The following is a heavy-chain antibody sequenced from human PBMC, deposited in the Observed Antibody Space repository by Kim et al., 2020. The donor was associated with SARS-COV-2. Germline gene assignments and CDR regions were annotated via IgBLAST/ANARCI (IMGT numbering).Heavy chain of an antibody. Sequence: YYADSVKGRFTISRDNAKNSLYLQMTSLRAEDTAVYYCARDLDRDGYLFDYWGQGTLVTVSS. V-gene: IGHV3-11*01. CDR3: ARDLDRDGYLFDY. J-gene: IGHJ4*02. D-gene: IGHD5-12*01.